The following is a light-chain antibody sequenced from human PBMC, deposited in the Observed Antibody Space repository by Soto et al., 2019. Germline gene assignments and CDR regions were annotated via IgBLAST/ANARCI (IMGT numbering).Light chain of an antibody. Sequence: IQLTQSPSFLSASVRDRVTITCRASQGIRSYLAWYQRKPGTAPRLLIYAASTLHSGVPSRFSGNGSGTEFTLTISSLQPDDFATYYCQQYNSYSTFGQGTRLEI. CDR2: AAS. CDR1: QGIRSY. CDR3: QQYNSYST. V-gene: IGKV1-9*01. J-gene: IGKJ5*01.